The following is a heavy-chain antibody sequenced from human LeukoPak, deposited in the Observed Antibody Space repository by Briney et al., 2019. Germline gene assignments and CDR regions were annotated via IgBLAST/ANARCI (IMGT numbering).Heavy chain of an antibody. V-gene: IGHV5-51*01. CDR3: ATGNWNYPFDY. D-gene: IGHD1-7*01. Sequence: GESLKISCKGSGYSFTSYWIGWVRQIPGKGLGWMGIIYPGDSDTRYSTSFQGQVTISADKSISTAYLQWSSLKASDAAMYYCATGNWNYPFDYWGQGTLVTVSS. CDR2: IYPGDSDT. CDR1: GYSFTSYW. J-gene: IGHJ4*02.